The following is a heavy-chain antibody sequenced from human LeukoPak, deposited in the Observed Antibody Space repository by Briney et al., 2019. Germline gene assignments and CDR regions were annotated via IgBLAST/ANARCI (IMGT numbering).Heavy chain of an antibody. Sequence: SETLSLTCAVYGGSFSGYYWSWIRQPPGKGPEWIGEINHSGSTNYNPSLKSRVTISVDTSKNQFSLKLSSVTAADTAVYYCARSEYYDFWSGYYGLDYWGQGTLVTVSS. V-gene: IGHV4-34*01. CDR1: GGSFSGYY. D-gene: IGHD3-3*01. J-gene: IGHJ4*02. CDR2: INHSGST. CDR3: ARSEYYDFWSGYYGLDY.